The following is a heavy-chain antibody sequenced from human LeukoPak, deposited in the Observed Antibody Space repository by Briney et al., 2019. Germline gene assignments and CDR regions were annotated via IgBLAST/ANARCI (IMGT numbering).Heavy chain of an antibody. CDR2: IGTAGDT. CDR3: ARGLYYDSSGALGPFDY. D-gene: IGHD3-22*01. Sequence: GGSLRLSCAASGFTFSSYDMHWVRQATGKGLEWVSAIGTAGDTYYPGSVKGRFTISRENAKNSLYLQMNSLRAGDTAVCYCARGLYYDSSGALGPFDYWGQGTLVTVSS. CDR1: GFTFSSYD. V-gene: IGHV3-13*04. J-gene: IGHJ4*02.